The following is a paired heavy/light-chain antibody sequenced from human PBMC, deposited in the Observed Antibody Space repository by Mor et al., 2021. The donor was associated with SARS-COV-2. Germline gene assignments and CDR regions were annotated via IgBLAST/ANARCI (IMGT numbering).Heavy chain of an antibody. V-gene: IGHV6-1*01. J-gene: IGHJ5*02. CDR1: GDSVSSNSAA. CDR2: TYYRSKWYN. Sequence: QVQLQQSGPGLVKPSQTLSLTCAISGDSVSSNSAAWNWIRQSPSRGLEWLGRTYYRSKWYNDYAVSVKSRITINPDTSKNQFSLQLNSVTPEDTAVYYCARVSCSSTSCSAEWFDPWGQGTLVTVSS. D-gene: IGHD2-2*01. CDR3: ARVSCSSTSCSAEWFDP.
Light chain of an antibody. Sequence: NFMLTQPHSVSESPGKTVTISCTRSSGSIASFYVQWYQQRPGSAPTTVIYEDNERPSGVPDRFSGSIDSSSNSASLTISGLETEDEADYYCQSYDGNDHVVFGGGTKLTVL. V-gene: IGLV6-57*03. CDR1: SGSIASFY. J-gene: IGLJ2*01. CDR2: EDN. CDR3: QSYDGNDHVV.